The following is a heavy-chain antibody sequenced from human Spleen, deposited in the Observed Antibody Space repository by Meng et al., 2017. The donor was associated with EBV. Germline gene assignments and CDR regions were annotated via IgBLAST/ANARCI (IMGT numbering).Heavy chain of an antibody. V-gene: IGHV4-30-4*01. CDR1: GDSISGGGNY. Sequence: LQESGPGLVKPSQTPSLTCAVSGDSISGGGNYWSWIRQPPGKGLEWLGYIYFSGSTYYNPSLRSRITISLDTSDNHFSLKLTSVTAADTAVYYCAGRDHAPLYWGQGALVTVSS. CDR3: AGRDHAPLY. CDR2: IYFSGST. D-gene: IGHD1-14*01. J-gene: IGHJ4*02.